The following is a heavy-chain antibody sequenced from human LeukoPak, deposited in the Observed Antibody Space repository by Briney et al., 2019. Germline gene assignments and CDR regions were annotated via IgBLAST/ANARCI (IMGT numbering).Heavy chain of an antibody. CDR3: ARGPTVSIGDCSSSSCQADY. D-gene: IGHD2-2*01. J-gene: IGHJ4*02. V-gene: IGHV3-21*01. CDR2: ISHSSDYI. Sequence: GTLSLTCAVSGGSISSSNWWSWVRQPPGKGLEWVSSISHSSDYIYYADSVKGRFTISRDNAKNSLYLQMNNLRAEDTAVYYCARGPTVSIGDCSSSSCQADYWGQGTLVTVSS. CDR1: GGSISSSN.